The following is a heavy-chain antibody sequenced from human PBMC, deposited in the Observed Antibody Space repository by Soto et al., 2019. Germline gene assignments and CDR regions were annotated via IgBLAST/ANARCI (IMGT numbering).Heavy chain of an antibody. D-gene: IGHD2-15*01. Sequence: PGGSLRLSCAASGFTFSSYEMNWVRQAPGKGLEWVSYISSSGSTIYYADSVKGRFTISRDNAKNSLHLQMNSLRAEDTAVYYCARDEYCSGGSCYVGYYYYGMDVWGQGTTVTVSS. V-gene: IGHV3-48*03. CDR3: ARDEYCSGGSCYVGYYYYGMDV. CDR2: ISSSGSTI. J-gene: IGHJ6*02. CDR1: GFTFSSYE.